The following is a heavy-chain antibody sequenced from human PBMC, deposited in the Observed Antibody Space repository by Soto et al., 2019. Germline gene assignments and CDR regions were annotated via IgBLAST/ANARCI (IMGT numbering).Heavy chain of an antibody. D-gene: IGHD2-2*01. CDR1: GFTFSSYE. CDR3: ARVYCSTTTCHVQAFDS. V-gene: IGHV3-48*03. CDR2: ISSAGDNS. Sequence: EVQLVESGGGLAQPGGSVRLSCAASGFTFSSYEMNWVRQAPGRTLEWVSYISSAGDNSYYADSVKGRFTISRDNAKNSLYLQMNSLRVEDTAVYYCARVYCSTTTCHVQAFDSWGQGTLVTVSS. J-gene: IGHJ4*02.